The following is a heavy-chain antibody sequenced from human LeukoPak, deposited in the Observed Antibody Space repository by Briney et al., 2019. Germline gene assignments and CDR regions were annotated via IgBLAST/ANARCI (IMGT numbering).Heavy chain of an antibody. V-gene: IGHV3-74*01. J-gene: IGHJ4*02. Sequence: PGGSLRLSCAASGFTFRNHWMHWVRQAPGKGLVWVARINNDGSDTSHADSVEGRFTISRDNAKDTLYLQMNSLRVEDTAVYYCARNNGGIDYWGQGTLVAVSS. CDR3: ARNNGGIDY. CDR2: INNDGSDT. CDR1: GFTFRNHW. D-gene: IGHD3-16*01.